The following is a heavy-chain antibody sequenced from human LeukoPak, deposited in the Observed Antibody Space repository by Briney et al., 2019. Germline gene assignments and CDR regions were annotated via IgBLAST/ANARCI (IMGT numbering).Heavy chain of an antibody. CDR1: GLTFRSYG. CDR3: ARAGYGDPHFDF. J-gene: IGHJ4*02. CDR2: IWYDGSNK. D-gene: IGHD4-17*01. V-gene: IGHV3-33*01. Sequence: GGSLRLSCAASGLTFRSYGMHWVRQAPGKGLEWVAAIWYDGSNKYYGDSVKGRFTISRDNSKNTLYLQMNSLRAEDTAAYYCARAGYGDPHFDFWGQGTLVTVSS.